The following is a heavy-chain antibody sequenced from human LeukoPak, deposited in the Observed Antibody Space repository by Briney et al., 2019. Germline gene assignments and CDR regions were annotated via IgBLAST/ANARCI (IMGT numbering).Heavy chain of an antibody. V-gene: IGHV4-59*12. CDR2: IYYSGST. CDR3: ARSYSPSRAIDY. D-gene: IGHD6-13*01. CDR1: GDSISSYY. Sequence: SETLSLTCTVSGDSISSYYWSWIRQPPGKGLEWIGYIYYSGSTNYNPSLKSRVTISIDTSKNQFSLKLSSVTAADTAVYYCARSYSPSRAIDYWGQGTLVTVSS. J-gene: IGHJ4*02.